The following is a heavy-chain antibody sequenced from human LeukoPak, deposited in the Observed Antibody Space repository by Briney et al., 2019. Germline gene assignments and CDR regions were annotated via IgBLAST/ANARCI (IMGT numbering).Heavy chain of an antibody. J-gene: IGHJ4*02. CDR3: ARGRGGDY. CDR2: IKQDGSEK. CDR1: GFTFSSYS. Sequence: GGSLRLSCAASGFTFSSYSMNWVRQAPGKGLEWVANIKQDGSEKCYVDSVKGRFTISRDNAKNSLYLQMDSLRAEDTAIYFCARGRGGDYWGQGTLVTVSS. V-gene: IGHV3-7*01. D-gene: IGHD2-15*01.